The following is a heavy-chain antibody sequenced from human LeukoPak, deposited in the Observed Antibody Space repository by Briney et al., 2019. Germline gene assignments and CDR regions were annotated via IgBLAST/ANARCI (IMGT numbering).Heavy chain of an antibody. CDR2: IKQDGSEK. J-gene: IGHJ4*02. CDR1: GFTFSSYW. V-gene: IGHV3-7*03. Sequence: GGSLRLSCAASGFTFSSYWMSWVRQAPGKGLEWVANIKQDGSEKYYVDSVKGRFTISRDNAKNTLYLQMNSLRAEDTAVYYCAKGPKGYYFDYWGQGTLVTVSS. CDR3: AKGPKGYYFDY.